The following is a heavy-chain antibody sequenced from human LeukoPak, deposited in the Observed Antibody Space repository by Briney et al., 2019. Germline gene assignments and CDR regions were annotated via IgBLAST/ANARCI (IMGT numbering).Heavy chain of an antibody. J-gene: IGHJ4*02. CDR2: PYYGGST. CDR3: ARRAPENYRFDY. D-gene: IGHD1-7*01. Sequence: SETLSLTCTVSGGSISSDDYYWSWLRQPPGQGLEWIGYPYYGGSTYYHPSLKSRVTISVDTSKNQFSLKLSSVTAADTAVYYCARRAPENYRFDYWGQGTLVTVSS. CDR1: GGSISSDDYY. V-gene: IGHV4-30-4*08.